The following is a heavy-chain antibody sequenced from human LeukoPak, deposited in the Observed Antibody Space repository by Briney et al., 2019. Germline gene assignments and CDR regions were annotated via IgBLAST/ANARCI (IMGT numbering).Heavy chain of an antibody. J-gene: IGHJ4*02. CDR3: VKDDGGAIYIH. V-gene: IGHV3-7*01. D-gene: IGHD4-23*01. Sequence: GSLRLSCAASGFTFSTSWMTWVRQAPGKGLEWVANINEDGSAKYYVDSLKGRFTISRDNAKNSVYLQMNSLRAEDTAVYFCVKDDGGAIYIHWGQGTLVTVSS. CDR2: INEDGSAK. CDR1: GFTFSTSW.